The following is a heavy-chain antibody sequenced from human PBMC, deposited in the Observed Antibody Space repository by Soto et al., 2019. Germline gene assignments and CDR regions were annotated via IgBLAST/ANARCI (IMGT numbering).Heavy chain of an antibody. Sequence: PSETLSLTCTVSSGSIRSGGYYWSWVRQNPRRGLEWIGNIYYSGNTYYNPSLKSRLTISVDTSKSQFSLNLSSVTAADTAVYYCARDRLMATAGTARHYFGLDVWGQGTTVTVSS. CDR1: SGSIRSGGYY. J-gene: IGHJ6*02. CDR3: ARDRLMATAGTARHYFGLDV. D-gene: IGHD5-18*01. CDR2: IYYSGNT. V-gene: IGHV4-31*03.